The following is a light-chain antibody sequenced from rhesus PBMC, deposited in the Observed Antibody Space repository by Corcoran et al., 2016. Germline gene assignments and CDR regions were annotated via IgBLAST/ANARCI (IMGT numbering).Light chain of an antibody. CDR2: GAS. Sequence: DIQMTQSPSSLSASVGDRVTITCQASQGISNRLTWYQQKPGKVPKLLIYGASSLQSGVPSRFGGNGSGTDFTLTISSLQPEDFATYYCQQHNSHPFTFGGGTKVGIK. CDR3: QQHNSHPFT. V-gene: IGKV1-33*02. CDR1: QGISNR. J-gene: IGKJ4*01.